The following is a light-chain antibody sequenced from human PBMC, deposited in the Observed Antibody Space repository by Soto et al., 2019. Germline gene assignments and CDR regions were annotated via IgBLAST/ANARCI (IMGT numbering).Light chain of an antibody. J-gene: IGKJ5*01. Sequence: EIVLTQSPGTLSLSPGERATLSCRASQSVSSSYLAWYQQKPGQAPRLLINGASSRATGIPDRFSGSGSGTDFTLTISRLEPEDFAVYYCQQYDTSPSSTFGQGTRLEIK. CDR3: QQYDTSPSST. CDR1: QSVSSSY. CDR2: GAS. V-gene: IGKV3-20*01.